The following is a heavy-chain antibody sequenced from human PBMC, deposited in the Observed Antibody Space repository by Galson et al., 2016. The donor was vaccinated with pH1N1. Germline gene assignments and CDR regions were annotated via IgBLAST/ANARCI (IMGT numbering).Heavy chain of an antibody. CDR1: GGSISSGSYY. D-gene: IGHD3-3*01. Sequence: TLSLTCTVSGGSISSGSYYWSWIRQPAGKGLEWIGRIYTSGSTNYNPSLKSRVTISVDTSKNQFSLKLSSVTAADTAVYYCARQGPITYYEFWSGYYIDYWGQGTLVTVSS. V-gene: IGHV4-61*02. CDR3: ARQGPITYYEFWSGYYIDY. CDR2: IYTSGST. J-gene: IGHJ4*02.